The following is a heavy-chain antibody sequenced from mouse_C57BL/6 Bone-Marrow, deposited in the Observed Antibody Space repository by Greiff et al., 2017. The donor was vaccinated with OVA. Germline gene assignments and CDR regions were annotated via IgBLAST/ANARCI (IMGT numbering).Heavy chain of an antibody. CDR2: INPSSGYT. D-gene: IGHD2-2*01. V-gene: IGHV1-4*01. Sequence: VQLQQSGAELARPGASVKMSCTASGYTFTSYTMHWVKQRPGQGLEWIGYINPSSGYTKYNQKFKDKATLTADKSSSTAYMQLSSLTSEDSAVYYCARSEGYDEVPSAYWGQGTLVTVSA. J-gene: IGHJ3*01. CDR3: ARSEGYDEVPSAY. CDR1: GYTFTSYT.